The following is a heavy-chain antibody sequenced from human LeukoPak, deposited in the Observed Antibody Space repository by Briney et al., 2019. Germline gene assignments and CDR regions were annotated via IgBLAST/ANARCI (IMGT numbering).Heavy chain of an antibody. CDR3: AADPSYSSGYRYYFDY. CDR2: IVVGSGNR. D-gene: IGHD3-22*01. V-gene: IGHV1-58*01. CDR1: GLTFISSA. Sequence: SVKVSCKTSGLTFISSAVKWVRQARGQRSEWIGWIVVGSGNRNYAQKFQERVTITRDMSTSTAYMELSSLRSEDTAVYYCAADPSYSSGYRYYFDYWGQGTLVTVSS. J-gene: IGHJ4*02.